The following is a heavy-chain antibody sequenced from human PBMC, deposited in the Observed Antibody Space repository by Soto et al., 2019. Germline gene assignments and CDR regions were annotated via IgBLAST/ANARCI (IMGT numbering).Heavy chain of an antibody. CDR1: GGSISTDY. CDR2: IYYGGST. V-gene: IGHV4-59*01. J-gene: IGHJ6*02. CDR3: ARGEWFLRGYGMDV. Sequence: PSETLSLTCTVSGGSISTDYWSWIRQPPGKRLEYIGFIYYGGSTNYNPSLESRVTISPDTSKNQFSLKLSSVTAADTAGYYCARGEWFLRGYGMDVWGRGTTVTLSS. D-gene: IGHD3-3*01.